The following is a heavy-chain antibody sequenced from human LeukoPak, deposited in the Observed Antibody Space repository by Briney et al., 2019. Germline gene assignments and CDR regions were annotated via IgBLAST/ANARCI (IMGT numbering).Heavy chain of an antibody. CDR1: GFSFDTYA. Sequence: SLRLSCAASGFSFDTYAMHWVRPAPGQGLEWVALIWHDGSHKFYSNSVRGHFTISRDNSKNTVYLQMNILRPDDTAVYYCEREISGSGSYPDFWGQGTLVTVS. CDR3: EREISGSGSYPDF. D-gene: IGHD3-10*01. J-gene: IGHJ4*02. CDR2: IWHDGSHK. V-gene: IGHV3-33*01.